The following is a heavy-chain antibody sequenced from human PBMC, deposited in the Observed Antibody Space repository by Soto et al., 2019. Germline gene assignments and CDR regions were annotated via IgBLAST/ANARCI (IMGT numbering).Heavy chain of an antibody. J-gene: IGHJ4*02. D-gene: IGHD6-13*01. CDR3: AKDVEQQLAYPYYFDY. CDR2: ISYDGSNK. V-gene: IGHV3-30*18. Sequence: GGSLRLSCAASGFTFSDYGMHWVRQAPGKGLEWVAVISYDGSNKYYADSVKGRFTISRDNSKNTLYLQMSSLRAEDTAVFYCAKDVEQQLAYPYYFDYWGQGTLVTVSS. CDR1: GFTFSDYG.